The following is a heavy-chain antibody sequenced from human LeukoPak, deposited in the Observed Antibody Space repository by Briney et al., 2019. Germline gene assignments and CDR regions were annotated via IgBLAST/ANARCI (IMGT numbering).Heavy chain of an antibody. Sequence: SVKVSCKASGGTFSSYAISWVRQAPGQGLEWMGGIIPIFGTANYAQKFQGRVTITTDESTSTAYMELSSLRSEDTAVYYCARAGYYYDSSGYYHFDYWGQGTLVTASS. J-gene: IGHJ4*02. CDR3: ARAGYYYDSSGYYHFDY. CDR1: GGTFSSYA. CDR2: IIPIFGTA. V-gene: IGHV1-69*05. D-gene: IGHD3-22*01.